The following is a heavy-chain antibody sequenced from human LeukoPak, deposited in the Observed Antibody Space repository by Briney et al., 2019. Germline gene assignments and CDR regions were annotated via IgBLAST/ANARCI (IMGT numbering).Heavy chain of an antibody. V-gene: IGHV4-61*02. Sequence: SQTLSLTCTVSGGSISSGSYYWSWIRQPAGKGLEWIGRIYTGGSTNYNPSLKSRVTISVDTSKNQFSLKLSSVTAADTAVYYCARDTVTTDGPPYYYYYYYMDVWGKGTTVTVSS. CDR3: ARDTVTTDGPPYYYYYYYMDV. J-gene: IGHJ6*03. CDR2: IYTGGST. D-gene: IGHD4-17*01. CDR1: GGSISSGSYY.